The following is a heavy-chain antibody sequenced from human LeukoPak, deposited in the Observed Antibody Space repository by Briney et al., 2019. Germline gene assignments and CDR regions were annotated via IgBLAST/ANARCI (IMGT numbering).Heavy chain of an antibody. D-gene: IGHD3-3*01. V-gene: IGHV1-18*01. CDR1: GYTFTSYG. CDR3: ARANYDFWSGSKHYGMDV. J-gene: IGHJ6*02. CDR2: ISAYNGNT. Sequence: GASVKVSCKASGYTFTSYGISWVRQAPGQGLEWMGWISAYNGNTNYAQKLQGRVTMTTDTSTSTAYMELRSLRSEDTAVYYCARANYDFWSGSKHYGMDVWGQGTTVTVSS.